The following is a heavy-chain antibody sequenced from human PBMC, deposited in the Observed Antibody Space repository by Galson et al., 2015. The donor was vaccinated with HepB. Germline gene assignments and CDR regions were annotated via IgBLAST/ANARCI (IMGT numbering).Heavy chain of an antibody. J-gene: IGHJ4*02. CDR2: TYYRSKWYH. D-gene: IGHD3-16*01. V-gene: IGHV6-1*01. Sequence: CAISGDSVSSNSAAWSWIRQSPSRGLEWLGRTYYRSKWYHEYAASVESRITINPDTSKNQFSLHLSSVTPEDTAVYYCARCFGTYFAYWDQGALVTVSS. CDR3: ARCFGTYFAY. CDR1: GDSVSSNSAA.